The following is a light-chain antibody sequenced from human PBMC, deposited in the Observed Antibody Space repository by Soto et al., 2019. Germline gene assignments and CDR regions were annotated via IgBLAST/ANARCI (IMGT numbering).Light chain of an antibody. CDR2: GAS. CDR3: QQYGSSPFT. V-gene: IGKV3-20*01. J-gene: IGKJ3*01. CDR1: QSVGIN. Sequence: EVVMTQSPAILSVSPGERATLSCRASQSVGINVAWYQQKPGQAPRLLIYGASSRATGIPDRFSGGGSGTDFTLTISRLEPEDFAVYYCQQYGSSPFTFGPGTKVDIK.